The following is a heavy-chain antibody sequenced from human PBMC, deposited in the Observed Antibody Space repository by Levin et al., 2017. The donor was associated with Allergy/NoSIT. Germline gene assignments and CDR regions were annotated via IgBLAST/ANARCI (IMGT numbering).Heavy chain of an antibody. CDR2: IDSDGSTT. CDR1: GFTFSSYW. CDR3: ARADPKAEGFVVVAY. D-gene: IGHD2-15*01. Sequence: GGSLRLSCTASGFTFSSYWMHWVRQAPGKGLVWVSRIDSDGSTTSYADSVKGRFTISRDNAENTLYLQMNSLRAEDTAVYYCARADPKAEGFVVVAYWGQGTLVTVSS. J-gene: IGHJ4*02. V-gene: IGHV3-74*01.